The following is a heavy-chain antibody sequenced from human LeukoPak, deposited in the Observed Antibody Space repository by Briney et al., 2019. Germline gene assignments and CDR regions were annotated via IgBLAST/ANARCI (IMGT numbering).Heavy chain of an antibody. J-gene: IGHJ4*02. CDR1: GFTFSSYS. CDR3: ARVLGGYCSSTSCYDTDY. D-gene: IGHD2-2*01. V-gene: IGHV3-21*01. CDR2: ISSSSSYI. Sequence: PGGSLRLSCAASGFTFSSYSMNWVRQAPGQGLEWVLSISSSSSYIYYADSVKGRFTISRDNAKNSLYLQMNSLRAEDTAVYYCARVLGGYCSSTSCYDTDYWGQGTLVTVSS.